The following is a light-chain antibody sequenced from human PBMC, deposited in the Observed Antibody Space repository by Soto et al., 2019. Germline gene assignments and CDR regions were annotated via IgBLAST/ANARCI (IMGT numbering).Light chain of an antibody. V-gene: IGKV1-39*01. J-gene: IGKJ5*01. CDR2: AAS. CDR1: ESIRIH. CDR3: HQTFAKPLVT. Sequence: DSQMTQSPSSLSASIGDRGSIIFRASESIRIHLNWYQQKPGKAPRLLIYAASRLQSGVPSRFSGTGSGTDFTLTISSLQPEDFAIYYCHQTFAKPLVTFGQGTRLEIK.